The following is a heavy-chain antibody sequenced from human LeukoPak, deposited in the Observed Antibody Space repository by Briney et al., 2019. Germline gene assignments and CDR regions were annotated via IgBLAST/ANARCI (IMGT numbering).Heavy chain of an antibody. CDR1: GYTFTGYY. Sequence: GASVKVSCKASGYTFTGYYMHWVRQAPGQGLEWMGWINPNSGDTNYAQKFQDRVTVTRDTSMSTAYMDLSWLRSDDTAVYYCARVGSSGWYVHPPLDYWGQGTLVTVSS. V-gene: IGHV1-2*02. J-gene: IGHJ4*02. CDR3: ARVGSSGWYVHPPLDY. CDR2: INPNSGDT. D-gene: IGHD6-19*01.